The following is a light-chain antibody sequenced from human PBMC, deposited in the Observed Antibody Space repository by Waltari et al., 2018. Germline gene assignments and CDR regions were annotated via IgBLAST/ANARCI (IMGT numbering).Light chain of an antibody. CDR1: TSNIGSNT. J-gene: IGLJ2*01. Sequence: QSVLTHPPSASGTPGQRVTISCSGSTSNIGSNTVSWYQQLPGTAPKLLIYTDDQRPSGVPDRFSGSKSGTSASLAISGPQSEDEAHYHCSAWDDNLNGVIFGGGTKLTVL. V-gene: IGLV1-44*01. CDR2: TDD. CDR3: SAWDDNLNGVI.